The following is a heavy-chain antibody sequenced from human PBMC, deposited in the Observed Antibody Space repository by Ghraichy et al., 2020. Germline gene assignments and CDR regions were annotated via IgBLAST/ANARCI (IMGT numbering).Heavy chain of an antibody. J-gene: IGHJ4*02. D-gene: IGHD7-27*01. CDR2: INSDGSDT. CDR1: GFTFSSDW. V-gene: IGHV3-74*01. CDR3: ARDLGYY. Sequence: GESLRLSCAASGFTFSSDWMHWVRQAPDKGLVWVSRINSDGSDTTYADSVKGRFTISRDNAKNTLYLQMNSLRAEDTAVYYCARDLGYYWGQGTLVTVSS.